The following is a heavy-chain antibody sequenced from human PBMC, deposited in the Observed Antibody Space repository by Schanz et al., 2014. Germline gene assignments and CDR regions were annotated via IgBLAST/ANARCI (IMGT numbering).Heavy chain of an antibody. Sequence: EVQLVESGGDLVQPGGSLRLSCSASGFTFSTFAMHWVRQAPGKGLEWLSVISASGGSTYYADSVKGRFTISRDNSKNTLYLQMNSLRAEDTAVYYCAKGRFGELSAFDIWGQGTMVTVSS. J-gene: IGHJ3*02. CDR1: GFTFSTFA. V-gene: IGHV3-23*04. D-gene: IGHD3-10*01. CDR2: ISASGGST. CDR3: AKGRFGELSAFDI.